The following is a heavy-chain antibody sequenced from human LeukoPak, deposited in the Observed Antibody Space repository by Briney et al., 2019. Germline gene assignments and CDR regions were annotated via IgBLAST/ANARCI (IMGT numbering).Heavy chain of an antibody. D-gene: IGHD3-10*01. Sequence: GGSLRLSCAASGFSVSASYMSWVRQAPGKGLEWVANIKEDGSERYYVDSVKGRFTISRDNAKNSLYLQMNSLRAEDTAVYYCASGGRGTYYGSGSYVDFWGQGTLVTVSS. J-gene: IGHJ4*02. CDR2: IKEDGSER. V-gene: IGHV3-7*01. CDR1: GFSVSASY. CDR3: ASGGRGTYYGSGSYVDF.